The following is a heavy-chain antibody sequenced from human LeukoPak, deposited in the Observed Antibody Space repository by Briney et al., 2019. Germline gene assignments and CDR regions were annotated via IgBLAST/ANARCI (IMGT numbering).Heavy chain of an antibody. D-gene: IGHD3-10*01. V-gene: IGHV3-7*01. CDR3: ASGGSGKYYYMDV. CDR1: GITFSSYW. CDR2: IKQDGSEK. J-gene: IGHJ6*03. Sequence: TGGSLRLSCAASGITFSSYWMSWVRQAPGKGLEWVANIKQDGSEKYYVDSVKGRFTISRDNAKNSLYLQMNSLRAEDTAVYYCASGGSGKYYYMDVWGKGTTVTVSS.